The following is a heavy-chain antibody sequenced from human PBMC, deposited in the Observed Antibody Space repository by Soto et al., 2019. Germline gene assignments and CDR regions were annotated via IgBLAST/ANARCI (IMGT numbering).Heavy chain of an antibody. V-gene: IGHV4-59*08. D-gene: IGHD3-22*01. CDR2: MGYGGYT. CDR3: ARTDGRDYYDSTGYYKALYYYYGMDV. J-gene: IGHJ6*02. Sequence: SETLSLTCTISGGPMTNYYCSWFRQPPGKGLEWIGYMGYGGYTSYNPSLRSRVTISLDTSKNQFSLKLSSVTAADTAVYYCARTDGRDYYDSTGYYKALYYYYGMDVWGQGTTVT. CDR1: GGPMTNYY.